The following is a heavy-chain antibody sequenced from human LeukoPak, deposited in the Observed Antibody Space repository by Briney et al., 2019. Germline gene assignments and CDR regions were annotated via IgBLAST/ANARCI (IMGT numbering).Heavy chain of an antibody. CDR3: ARAGYCSGGSCSLYYYYYMDV. CDR1: GFTFSSYT. Sequence: GGSLRLSCAASGFTFSSYTLNWVRQAPGKGLEWVSSISSSRSYIYYADSVQGRFTISRDDAKNSLYLQMNSLRAEDTAVYYCARAGYCSGGSCSLYYYYYMDVWGKGTTVTVSS. CDR2: ISSSRSYI. V-gene: IGHV3-21*01. D-gene: IGHD2-15*01. J-gene: IGHJ6*03.